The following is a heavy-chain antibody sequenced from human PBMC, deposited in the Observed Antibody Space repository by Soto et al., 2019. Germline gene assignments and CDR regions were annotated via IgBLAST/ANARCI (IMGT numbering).Heavy chain of an antibody. D-gene: IGHD1-26*01. Sequence: SETLSLTCTVSGGSIDSYYWTWIRQPPGKGLEWIGYVYYTGTTTYSPSLKSRVTISVDTSMNQISLKLSSVTAADTAVYYCAKAPEWGSLGWFDPWGQGTLVTVSS. CDR1: GGSIDSYY. CDR3: AKAPEWGSLGWFDP. V-gene: IGHV4-59*12. CDR2: VYYTGTT. J-gene: IGHJ5*02.